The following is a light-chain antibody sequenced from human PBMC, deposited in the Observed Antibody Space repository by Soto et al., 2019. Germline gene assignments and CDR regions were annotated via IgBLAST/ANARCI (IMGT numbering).Light chain of an antibody. J-gene: IGKJ3*01. CDR3: QHSIT. V-gene: IGKV1-39*01. Sequence: DIQMTQSPSSLSASVGDRVTITCRASQSISSYLNWYQQKPGKAPKLLIYAASSLQSGVPSRFSGSGSGTDFTLTISRLQPEDFATYYCQHSITCGPGTKVDIK. CDR2: AAS. CDR1: QSISSY.